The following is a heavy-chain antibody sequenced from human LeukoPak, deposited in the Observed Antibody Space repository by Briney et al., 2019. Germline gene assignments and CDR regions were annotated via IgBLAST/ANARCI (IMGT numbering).Heavy chain of an antibody. CDR3: ARGQYYYGSGSYQY. CDR1: GYTFTSYS. Sequence: ASVKVSCKASGYTFTSYSMHWVRQAPGQGLEWMGIINPSGGSTRYAQKLQGRVTMTTDTSTSTAYKELRSLRSDDTAVYYCARGQYYYGSGSYQYWGQGTLVTVSS. D-gene: IGHD3-10*01. J-gene: IGHJ4*02. CDR2: INPSGGST. V-gene: IGHV1-46*01.